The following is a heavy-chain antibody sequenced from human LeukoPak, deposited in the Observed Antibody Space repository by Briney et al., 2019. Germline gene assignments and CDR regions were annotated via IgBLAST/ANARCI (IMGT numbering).Heavy chain of an antibody. CDR3: ARVDNGDYYYFGY. D-gene: IGHD4-17*01. J-gene: IGHJ4*02. Sequence: TFGDYGMSWFRRAPGKGLEWIGYIYYSGSTYYNPSLKSRVTISVDTSKNQFSLKLSSVTAADTAVYYCARVDNGDYYYFGYWGQGTLVTVSS. V-gene: IGHV4-30-4*07. CDR1: TFGDYG. CDR2: IYYSGST.